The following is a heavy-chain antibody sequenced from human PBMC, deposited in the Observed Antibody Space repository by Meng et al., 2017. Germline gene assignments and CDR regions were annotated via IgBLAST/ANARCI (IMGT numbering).Heavy chain of an antibody. CDR3: ARDHGFLNWFDP. D-gene: IGHD2/OR15-2a*01. J-gene: IGHJ5*02. CDR2: ISTTGSSI. CDR1: GFTFRDYY. Sequence: GRLGVLGGGLVKAGGSLRLVCAASGFTFRDYYMTWIRQAPGKGLEWVSSISTTGSSIYYADSVKGRFSISRDNAENSLYLQINSLRVEDTAVYYCARDHGFLNWFDPWGQGTLVTVSS. V-gene: IGHV3-11*04.